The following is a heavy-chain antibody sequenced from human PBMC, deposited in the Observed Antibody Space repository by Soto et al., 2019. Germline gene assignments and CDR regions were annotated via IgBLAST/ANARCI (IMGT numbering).Heavy chain of an antibody. D-gene: IGHD5-18*01. Sequence: SVKVSCQASGGTFSSYAVSWVRQAPGQGLEWMGGIIPIFGTANYAQKFQGRVTITADESTSTAYMELSSLRSEDTAVYYCARGGTWILAYYYGMDVWGQGTTVTVSS. CDR3: ARGGTWILAYYYGMDV. CDR2: IIPIFGTA. CDR1: GGTFSSYA. J-gene: IGHJ6*02. V-gene: IGHV1-69*13.